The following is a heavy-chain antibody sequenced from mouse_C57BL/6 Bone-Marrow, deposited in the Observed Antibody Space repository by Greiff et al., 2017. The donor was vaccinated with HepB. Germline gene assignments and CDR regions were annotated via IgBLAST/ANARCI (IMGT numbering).Heavy chain of an antibody. V-gene: IGHV1-50*01. CDR3: ARRVITTVVATDY. CDR2: IDPSDSYT. CDR1: GYTFTSYW. D-gene: IGHD1-1*01. J-gene: IGHJ2*01. Sequence: QVQLQQPGAELVKPGASVKLSCKASGYTFTSYWMQWVKQRPGQGLEWIGEIDPSDSYTNYNQKFKGKATLTVDTSSSTAYIQLSSLTSEDSAVYYCARRVITTVVATDYWGQGTTLTVSS.